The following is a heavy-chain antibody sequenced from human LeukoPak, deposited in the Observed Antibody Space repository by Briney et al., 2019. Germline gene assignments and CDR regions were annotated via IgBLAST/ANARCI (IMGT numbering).Heavy chain of an antibody. CDR3: ARRSPSADALDI. CDR2: INTKTGTP. CDR1: GYTFNRNA. J-gene: IGHJ3*02. V-gene: IGHV7-4-1*02. Sequence: ASVKVSCKASGYTFNRNAINWVRQAPGQGLEWMGWINTKTGTPTYAQGFTGRFVFSLDISVTTAYLQISNLKAEDTAFYYCARRSPSADALDIWGQGTMVTVSS.